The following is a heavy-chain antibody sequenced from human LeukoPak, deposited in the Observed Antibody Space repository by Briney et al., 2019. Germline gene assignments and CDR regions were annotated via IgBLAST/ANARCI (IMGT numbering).Heavy chain of an antibody. D-gene: IGHD3-16*01. J-gene: IGHJ4*02. CDR2: IKQDGSEK. Sequence: GGSLRLSCAASGFTFKDHWMNWVRQAPGKGLEWVANIKQDGSEKYYVDSVKGRFTISRDNAKNSLYLQMNSLRAEDTAVYYCARATSFAYWGQGTLVTVSS. V-gene: IGHV3-7*04. CDR3: ARATSFAY. CDR1: GFTFKDHW.